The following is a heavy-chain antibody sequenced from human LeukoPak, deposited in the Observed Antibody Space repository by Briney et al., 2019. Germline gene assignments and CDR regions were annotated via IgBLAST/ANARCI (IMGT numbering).Heavy chain of an antibody. CDR3: ARGSLRYQLLTDY. J-gene: IGHJ4*02. CDR2: MNPNSGNT. CDR1: GYTFTSYD. Sequence: ASVKVSCKASGYTFTSYDINWVRQATGQGLEWMGWMNPNSGNTGYAQKFQGRVTITRNTSISTAYMELSSLRSEDTAVYYRARGSLRYQLLTDYWGQGTLVTVSS. V-gene: IGHV1-8*03. D-gene: IGHD2-2*01.